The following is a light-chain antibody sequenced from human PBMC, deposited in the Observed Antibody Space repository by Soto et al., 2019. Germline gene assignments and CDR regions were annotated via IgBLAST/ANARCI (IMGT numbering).Light chain of an antibody. CDR1: KLGDKY. V-gene: IGLV3-1*01. CDR3: QAWDSSTDYV. Sequence: SYELTQPPSVSVSPGQTASITCSGDKLGDKYACWYQQKPGQSPVLVIYQGSKRPSGIPERFSGSNSGNTATLTISGTQAMDEADYYCQAWDSSTDYVFGTGTKLTVL. J-gene: IGLJ1*01. CDR2: QGS.